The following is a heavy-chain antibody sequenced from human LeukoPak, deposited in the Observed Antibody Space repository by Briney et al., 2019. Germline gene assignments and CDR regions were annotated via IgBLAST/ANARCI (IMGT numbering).Heavy chain of an antibody. CDR1: GYTFTSYG. V-gene: IGHV1-18*01. J-gene: IGHJ6*03. CDR2: ISGYNGNT. D-gene: IGHD6-6*01. Sequence: GASVKVSCKASGYTFTSYGISWVRQAPGQGLEWMGWISGYNGNTNYAQKLQGRVTMTTDTSTSTAYMELSSLRSEDTAVYYCARGIAALSYYYMDVWGKGTTVTVSS. CDR3: ARGIAALSYYYMDV.